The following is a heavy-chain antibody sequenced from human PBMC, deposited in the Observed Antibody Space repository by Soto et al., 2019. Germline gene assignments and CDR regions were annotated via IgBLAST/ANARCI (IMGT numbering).Heavy chain of an antibody. J-gene: IGHJ4*02. V-gene: IGHV3-30-3*01. CDR2: ISYDGTYK. D-gene: IGHD3-10*01. CDR1: GFTFSSYE. CDR3: ARVWAPSRPFDY. Sequence: PGGSLRLSCAASGFTFSSYEFHWVRQAPGKGLEWVAIISYDGTYKYYADSVKGRFTISRDNSKSTLYLHMNSLRIEDTAMYYCARVWAPSRPFDYWGQGTLVTVSS.